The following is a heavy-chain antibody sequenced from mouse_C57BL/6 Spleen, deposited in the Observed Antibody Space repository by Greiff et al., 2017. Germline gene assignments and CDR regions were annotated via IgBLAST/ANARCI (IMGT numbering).Heavy chain of an antibody. CDR2: IYPGDGDT. CDR3: ARDSNCAY. V-gene: IGHV1-82*01. Sequence: QVQLKESGPELVKPGASVKISCKASGYAFSSSWMNWVKQRPGKGLEWIGRIYPGDGDTNYNGKFKGKATLTAAKSSSTAYMQLSSLTSEDSAVYFCARDSNCAYWGQGTLVTVSA. CDR1: GYAFSSSW. J-gene: IGHJ3*01. D-gene: IGHD2-5*01.